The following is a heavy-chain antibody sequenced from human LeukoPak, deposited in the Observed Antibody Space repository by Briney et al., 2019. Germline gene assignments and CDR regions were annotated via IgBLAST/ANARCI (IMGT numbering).Heavy chain of an antibody. CDR3: AKSYYDFWSGYSTFDY. J-gene: IGHJ4*02. D-gene: IGHD3-3*01. CDR2: ISGSGDST. CDR1: GFTFSSYA. V-gene: IGHV3-23*01. Sequence: GGSLRLSCAASGFTFSSYAMSWVRQAPGKGQEWVSAISGSGDSTYYADSVKGRFTISRDNSKNTLSLQMNSLRAEDTAVYYCAKSYYDFWSGYSTFDYWGQGTLVTVSS.